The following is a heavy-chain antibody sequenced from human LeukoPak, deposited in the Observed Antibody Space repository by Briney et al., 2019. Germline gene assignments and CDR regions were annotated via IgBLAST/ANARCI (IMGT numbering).Heavy chain of an antibody. CDR3: ARAYYSNYAPYYFDY. V-gene: IGHV4-59*01. J-gene: IGHJ4*02. CDR1: GGSISSYY. Sequence: KPSETLSLTCTVSGGSISSYYWSWIRKPPGKGLEWIGYIYYSGSTNYNPSLKSRVTVSVDTSKNRFSLKLSSVTAADTAVYYCARAYYSNYAPYYFDYWGQGTLVTVSS. D-gene: IGHD4-11*01. CDR2: IYYSGST.